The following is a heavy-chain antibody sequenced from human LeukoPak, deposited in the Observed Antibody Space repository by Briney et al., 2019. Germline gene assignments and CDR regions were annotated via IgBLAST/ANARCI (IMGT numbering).Heavy chain of an antibody. CDR3: ARATYYDFWSGYN. CDR2: ISAYNGNT. CDR1: GYTFTSYG. Sequence: GAAVKVSCKASGYTFTSYGISWVRQAPGQGLEWMGWISAYNGNTNYAQKLQGRVTMTTDTSTSTAYMELRSLRSDDTAVYYCARATYYDFWSGYNWGQGTLVNVSS. V-gene: IGHV1-18*01. D-gene: IGHD3-3*01. J-gene: IGHJ4*02.